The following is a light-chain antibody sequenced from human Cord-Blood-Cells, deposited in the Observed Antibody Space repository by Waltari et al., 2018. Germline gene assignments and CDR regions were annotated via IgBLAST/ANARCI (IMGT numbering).Light chain of an antibody. CDR1: SLRSVY. Sequence: SSELTQDPAVSVALGQTVRIQCQGDSLRSVYSSWYQQKPGQAPVLVIYGKNNRPSGTPDRFSGSSSGNTASLTITGAQAEDEAYYYCNSRDSSGNHLVFGGGTKLTVL. CDR2: GKN. V-gene: IGLV3-19*01. CDR3: NSRDSSGNHLV. J-gene: IGLJ3*02.